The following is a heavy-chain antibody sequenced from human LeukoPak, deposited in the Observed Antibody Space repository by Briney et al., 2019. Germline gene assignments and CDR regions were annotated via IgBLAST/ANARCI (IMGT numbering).Heavy chain of an antibody. D-gene: IGHD3-3*01. CDR3: ARLANYDFWRGPYPHDAFDI. Sequence: PSETLSLTCTVSGGSISSYYWSWIRQPPGKGLEWIGYIYYSGSTNYNPSLKSRVTISVDTSKNQFSLKLNSVTAADTAVYYCARLANYDFWRGPYPHDAFDIWGQGTMVTVSS. CDR2: IYYSGST. J-gene: IGHJ3*02. V-gene: IGHV4-59*08. CDR1: GGSISSYY.